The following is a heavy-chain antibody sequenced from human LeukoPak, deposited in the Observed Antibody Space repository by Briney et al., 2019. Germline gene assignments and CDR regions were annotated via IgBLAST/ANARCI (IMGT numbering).Heavy chain of an antibody. D-gene: IGHD6-19*01. J-gene: IGHJ4*02. CDR3: ASTSGWYEPIDY. Sequence: GRSLRLSCAASGFTFSSYGMHWVRQAPGKGLEWVAVIWYDGSNKYYADSVKGRFTISRDNSKNTLYLQMNSLRAEGTAVYYCASTSGWYEPIDYWGQGTLVTVSS. V-gene: IGHV3-33*01. CDR2: IWYDGSNK. CDR1: GFTFSSYG.